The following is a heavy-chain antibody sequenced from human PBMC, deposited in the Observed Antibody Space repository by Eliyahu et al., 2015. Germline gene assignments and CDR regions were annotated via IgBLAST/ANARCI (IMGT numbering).Heavy chain of an antibody. D-gene: IGHD1-26*01. Sequence: EVQLVESGGGLVQPGGSLRLSCAASGFTSSNYWMHWVRQAPGKGPGWVSRVKPDGSTTTYADSVKGRFTISRDNTKNTLYLQMNSLRAEDTAVYYCARDFVGPNDYWGQGTLVTVSS. CDR1: GFTSSNYW. CDR2: VKPDGSTT. V-gene: IGHV3-74*01. J-gene: IGHJ4*02. CDR3: ARDFVGPNDY.